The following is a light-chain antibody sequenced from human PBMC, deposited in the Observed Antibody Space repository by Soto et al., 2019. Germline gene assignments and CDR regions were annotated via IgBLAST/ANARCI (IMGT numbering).Light chain of an antibody. J-gene: IGKJ2*03. Sequence: EIVLTQSPGTLSLSPGERATVSCRASESVGSSYLAWYQQKPGQAPRLLIYGASRRAAGVPDRFSGSGSGTDSTLTISRLEPEDVAVYYCQQYGDLAPYSFGQGTKLEIK. CDR2: GAS. CDR1: ESVGSSY. V-gene: IGKV3-20*01. CDR3: QQYGDLAPYS.